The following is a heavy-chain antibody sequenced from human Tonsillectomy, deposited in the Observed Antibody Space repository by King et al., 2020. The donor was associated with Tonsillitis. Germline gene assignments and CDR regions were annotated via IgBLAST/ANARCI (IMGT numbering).Heavy chain of an antibody. CDR2: VSGMGIRA. CDR1: GFTFSSYA. Sequence: VQLVESGGGLVQPGGSLRLSCAGSGFTFSSYAMSWVRQAPGKGLEWGSGVSGMGIRAYYADSVRGRLTISRDNSKNKLDLQRNSLRAEETAVYYCAKDHGKGYCTNGVCYNFDYWGPGTLVTVSS. CDR3: AKDHGKGYCTNGVCYNFDY. V-gene: IGHV3-23*04. D-gene: IGHD2-8*01. J-gene: IGHJ4*02.